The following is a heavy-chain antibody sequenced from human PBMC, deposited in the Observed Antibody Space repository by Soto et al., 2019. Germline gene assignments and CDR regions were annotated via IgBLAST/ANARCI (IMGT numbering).Heavy chain of an antibody. CDR1: GFIFSSYT. Sequence: QVQLVESGGGVVQPGRSLRLSCAASGFIFSSYTMHWVRQAPGKGLEWVAVISYDGSSKYYADSVKGRLTLSRDNSTNTLYRQIKGLSAEDTAVYYCSRADPTVTLSVFDPWGQGTLVTVSS. CDR2: ISYDGSSK. CDR3: SRADPTVTLSVFDP. J-gene: IGHJ5*02. V-gene: IGHV3-30-3*01. D-gene: IGHD4-17*01.